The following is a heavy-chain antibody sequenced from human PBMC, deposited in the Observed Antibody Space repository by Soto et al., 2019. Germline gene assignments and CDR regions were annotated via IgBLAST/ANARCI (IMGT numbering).Heavy chain of an antibody. CDR3: ANVITMVRGVIRHY. J-gene: IGHJ4*02. V-gene: IGHV3-23*01. Sequence: EVQLLESGGGLVQPGGSLRLSCAASGFTFSSYAMSWVRQAPGKGLEWVSAISGSGGSTYYADSVKGRFTISRDNSKNTLYLQMNSLRAEDTAVYYCANVITMVRGVIRHYWGQGTLVTVSS. CDR2: ISGSGGST. D-gene: IGHD3-10*01. CDR1: GFTFSSYA.